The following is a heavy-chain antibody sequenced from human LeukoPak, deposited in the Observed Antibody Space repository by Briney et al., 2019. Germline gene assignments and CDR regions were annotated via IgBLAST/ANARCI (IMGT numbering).Heavy chain of an antibody. D-gene: IGHD6-19*01. J-gene: IGHJ4*02. CDR2: IWYDGTNK. V-gene: IGHV3-33*01. CDR1: GFTFSSYG. CDR3: ARVPGSSGWNYYFDY. Sequence: GGSLRLSCAASGFTFSSYGMHWVRQAPGKGLEWVAVIWYDGTNKYYADSVKGRFTISRDNSKNTLYLQMNSLRAEDTAVYYCARVPGSSGWNYYFDYWGQGTLVTVSS.